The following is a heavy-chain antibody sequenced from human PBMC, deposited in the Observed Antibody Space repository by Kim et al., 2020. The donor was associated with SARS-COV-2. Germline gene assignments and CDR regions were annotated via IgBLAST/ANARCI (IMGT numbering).Heavy chain of an antibody. CDR1: GGTFSSYA. J-gene: IGHJ6*02. CDR3: ARGRYDILTGYYIPYYYYGMDV. Sequence: SVKVSCKASGGTFSSYAISWVRQAPGQGLEWMGGIIPIFGTANYAQKFQGRVTITADESTSTAYMELSSLRSEDTAVYYCARGRYDILTGYYIPYYYYGMDVWGQGTTVTVSS. D-gene: IGHD3-9*01. V-gene: IGHV1-69*13. CDR2: IIPIFGTA.